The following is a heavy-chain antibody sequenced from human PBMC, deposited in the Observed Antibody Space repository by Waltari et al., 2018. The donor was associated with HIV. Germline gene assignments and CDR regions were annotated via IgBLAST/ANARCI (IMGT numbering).Heavy chain of an antibody. Sequence: QVQLVESEGGVVQPGGSLRLSCAASGFTFNNFGIYWVRQAPGKGLGWVAYIDNGGSNKKYGDSVKGRFTISRDNSKNTVHLEMKSLRVEDTAVYYCAKDNGFGTYYYYYGMDVWGQGTAVTVSS. V-gene: IGHV3-30*02. D-gene: IGHD1-1*01. J-gene: IGHJ6*02. CDR1: GFTFNNFG. CDR2: IDNGGSNK. CDR3: AKDNGFGTYYYYYGMDV.